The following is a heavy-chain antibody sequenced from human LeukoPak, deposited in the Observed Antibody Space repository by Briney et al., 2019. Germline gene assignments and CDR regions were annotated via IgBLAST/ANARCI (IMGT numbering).Heavy chain of an antibody. CDR1: GFTFSSYA. V-gene: IGHV3-30-3*01. D-gene: IGHD4-17*01. CDR3: ARDSYDYGDYPLGP. Sequence: GGSLRLSCAASGFTFSSYAMSWVRQAPGKGLEWVAVISYDGSNKYYADSVKGRFTISRDNSKNTLYLQMNSLRAEDTAVYYCARDSYDYGDYPLGPWGQGTLVTVSS. J-gene: IGHJ5*02. CDR2: ISYDGSNK.